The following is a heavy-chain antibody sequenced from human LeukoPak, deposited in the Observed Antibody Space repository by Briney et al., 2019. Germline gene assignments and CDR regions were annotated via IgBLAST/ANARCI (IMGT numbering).Heavy chain of an antibody. CDR2: IIPIFGTA. CDR1: VGTVIKYA. D-gene: IGHD3-10*01. CDR3: ARDSSGSYYNPYGMDV. J-gene: IGHJ6*04. V-gene: IGHV1-69*13. Sequence: SSVKVSCKGSVGTVIKYAISWVGQAAGRGGEGMGGIIPIFGTANYAQKFQGRVTITADESTSTAYMELSSLRSEDTAVYYCARDSSGSYYNPYGMDVWGKGTTVTVSS.